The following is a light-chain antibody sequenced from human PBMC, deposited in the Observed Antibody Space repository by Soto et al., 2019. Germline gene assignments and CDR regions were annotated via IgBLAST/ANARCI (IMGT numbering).Light chain of an antibody. CDR3: MLYMGGGLVV. CDR1: SGSVSTTYY. Sequence: QTVVTQEPSFSVSPGGTVTLTCGLTSGSVSTTYYPSWYQQTPGQAPRTPIYSTNIRSSGVPDRFSGSNLGNKAALTITGAQADDESDYHCMLYMGGGLVVFGGGTQLTVL. J-gene: IGLJ2*01. V-gene: IGLV8-61*01. CDR2: STN.